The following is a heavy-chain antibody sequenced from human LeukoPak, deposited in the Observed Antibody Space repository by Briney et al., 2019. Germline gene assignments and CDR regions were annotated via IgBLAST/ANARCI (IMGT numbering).Heavy chain of an antibody. V-gene: IGHV3-48*01. CDR2: ISSDSRTI. Sequence: GGSLRLSCAASGFTFSSYNMNWVRQAPGKGLEWVSHISSDSRTIQYADSVRGRFTISRDNAKNILFLQMNSLRAEDTAIYYCAREWDSWGQGTLVTVSS. CDR1: GFTFSSYN. CDR3: AREWDS. J-gene: IGHJ4*02.